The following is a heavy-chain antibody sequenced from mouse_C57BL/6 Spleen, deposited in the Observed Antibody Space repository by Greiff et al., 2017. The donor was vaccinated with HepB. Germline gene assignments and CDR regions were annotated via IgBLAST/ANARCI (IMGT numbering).Heavy chain of an antibody. Sequence: QVQLKESGAELVKPGASVKISCKASGYAFSSYWMNWVKQRPGKGLEWIGQIYPGDGDTNYNGKFKGKATVTADKSSSTAYMQLRSLTSEDSAVYCCAREGYYSNPNYAMDYWGQGTSVTVSS. D-gene: IGHD2-5*01. CDR3: AREGYYSNPNYAMDY. CDR2: IYPGDGDT. J-gene: IGHJ4*01. CDR1: GYAFSSYW. V-gene: IGHV1-80*01.